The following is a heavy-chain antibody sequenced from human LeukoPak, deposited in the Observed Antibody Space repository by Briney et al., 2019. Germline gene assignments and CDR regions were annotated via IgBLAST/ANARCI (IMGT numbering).Heavy chain of an antibody. D-gene: IGHD3-3*01. CDR3: ARGPFEITVFGVVTGGNWFDP. V-gene: IGHV3-7*01. Sequence: GGSLRLSCAASGFTFSSYWMSWVRQAPGKGLEWVASIKQDGSEKYYVDSVRGRFTISRDNAKNTLYLQMNSLRAEDTAVYYCARGPFEITVFGVVTGGNWFDPWGQGTLVTVSS. CDR2: IKQDGSEK. J-gene: IGHJ5*02. CDR1: GFTFSSYW.